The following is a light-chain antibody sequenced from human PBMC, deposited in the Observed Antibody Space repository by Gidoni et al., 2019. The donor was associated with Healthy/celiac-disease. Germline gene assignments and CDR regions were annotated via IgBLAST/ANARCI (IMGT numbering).Light chain of an antibody. J-gene: IGKJ1*01. Sequence: DIQMTQSPSSLSASVGDRVTITCRASQSISSYLNWYQQKPGKAPKLLIYAASSLQSGVPSRFSGSGSGTDFNLTISSLQPEDVATYYCQQSYSTPTFGQETKVEIK. V-gene: IGKV1-39*01. CDR3: QQSYSTPT. CDR1: QSISSY. CDR2: AAS.